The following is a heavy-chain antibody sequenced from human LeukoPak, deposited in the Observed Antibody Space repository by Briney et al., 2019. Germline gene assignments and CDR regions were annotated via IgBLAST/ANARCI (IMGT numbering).Heavy chain of an antibody. V-gene: IGHV3-20*01. D-gene: IGHD3/OR15-3a*01. CDR1: GFTFDDYG. Sequence: GGSPRLSCAASGFTFDDYGMSWVRQAPGKGLEWVSGINWNGGSTGYADSVKGRFAISRDNAKNSLYLQMNSLRAEDTALYHCARGRPGLGTGLWGVFDYWGQGTLVTVSS. CDR3: ARGRPGLGTGLWGVFDY. CDR2: INWNGGST. J-gene: IGHJ4*02.